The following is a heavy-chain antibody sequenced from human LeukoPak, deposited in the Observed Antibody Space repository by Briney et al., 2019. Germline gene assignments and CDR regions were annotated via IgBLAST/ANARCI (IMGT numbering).Heavy chain of an antibody. J-gene: IGHJ3*02. V-gene: IGHV1-69*13. D-gene: IGHD3-22*01. Sequence: SVKVSCKASGGTFSSYAISWVRQAPGQGLEWMGGIIPIFGTANYAQKFQGRVTITADESTSTAYMELSSLRSEDTAVYYCARGVAKYNDSSGYYGHAFDIWGQGTMVTVSS. CDR2: IIPIFGTA. CDR1: GGTFSSYA. CDR3: ARGVAKYNDSSGYYGHAFDI.